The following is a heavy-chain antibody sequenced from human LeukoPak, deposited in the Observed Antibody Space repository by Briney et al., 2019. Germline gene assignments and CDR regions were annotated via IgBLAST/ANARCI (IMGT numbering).Heavy chain of an antibody. CDR2: ISYDGSSK. CDR1: GFTFSTYA. J-gene: IGHJ3*02. CDR3: GRARSSYGYGDAFDI. V-gene: IGHV3-30*04. D-gene: IGHD5-18*01. Sequence: GGSLRLSCAASGFTFSTYAMHWVRQAPGKGLEWVAVISYDGSSKYYADSVNGRFTISRDNSNNTLYLQMNSLRAEDTAVYYCGRARSSYGYGDAFDIWGQGTMVNVSS.